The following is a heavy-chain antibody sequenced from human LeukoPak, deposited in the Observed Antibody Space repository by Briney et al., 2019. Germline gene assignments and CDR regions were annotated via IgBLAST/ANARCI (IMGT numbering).Heavy chain of an antibody. J-gene: IGHJ4*02. D-gene: IGHD5-24*01. CDR3: GKGGSVWLQLRNDY. Sequence: GGSLRLSCAASGFTFDDYAMHWVRQAPGKGLEWVSLISGDGGSTYYADSVKGRFTISRDNSKNSLYLQMNSLRTEDTALYYCGKGGSVWLQLRNDYWGQGTLVTVSS. CDR2: ISGDGGST. CDR1: GFTFDDYA. V-gene: IGHV3-43*02.